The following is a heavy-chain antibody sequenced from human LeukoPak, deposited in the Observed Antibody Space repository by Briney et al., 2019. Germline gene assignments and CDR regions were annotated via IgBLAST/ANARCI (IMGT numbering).Heavy chain of an antibody. CDR3: ARTPRYSGNYYNAFDI. CDR2: LYHNGRT. D-gene: IGHD1-26*01. Sequence: PSETLSLTCTASGCSFSGCGISYYRDWIGQPPGKGLERIGSLYHNGRTYYKPSRKSRITISVDTCENQFSLELSSVTAADTAVYFCARTPRYSGNYYNAFDIWGLGTTVTASS. V-gene: IGHV4-39*01. CDR1: GCSFSGCGISYY. J-gene: IGHJ3*02.